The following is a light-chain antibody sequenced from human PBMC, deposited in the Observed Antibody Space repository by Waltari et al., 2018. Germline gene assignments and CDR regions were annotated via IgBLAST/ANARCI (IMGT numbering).Light chain of an antibody. CDR1: TGPVPPDYY. CDR2: STA. Sequence: QTVVTQEPSLTVSPGGTVTLTCASNTGPVPPDYYANWFQQNPGQAPRALIFSTAHRHSWTPARFSGSLLGGRAALTLSGAQPEDEAEYYCLLYYDGAQVFGGGTKLTVL. J-gene: IGLJ3*02. CDR3: LLYYDGAQV. V-gene: IGLV7-43*01.